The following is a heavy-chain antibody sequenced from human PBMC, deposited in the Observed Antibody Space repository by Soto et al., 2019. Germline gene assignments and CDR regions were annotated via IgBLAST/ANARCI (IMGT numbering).Heavy chain of an antibody. Sequence: GESLKISCKGSGYSFTSYWIGWVRQMPGKGLEWMGIIYPGDSDTRYSPSFQGQVTISADKSISTAYLQWSSLKASDTAMYYCARDLGYSGYDRRDPLYYFDYWGQGTLVTVSS. V-gene: IGHV5-51*01. CDR3: ARDLGYSGYDRRDPLYYFDY. J-gene: IGHJ4*02. CDR1: GYSFTSYW. D-gene: IGHD5-12*01. CDR2: IYPGDSDT.